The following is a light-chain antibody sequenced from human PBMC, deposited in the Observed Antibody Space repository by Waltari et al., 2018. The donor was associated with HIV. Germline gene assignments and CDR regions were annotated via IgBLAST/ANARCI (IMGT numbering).Light chain of an antibody. CDR1: ALPYRY. CDR2: EGS. Sequence: SHELTQPPSVSVSPGQAARITCSGAALPYRYVYLYQQKSGQAPVLVIHEGSRRPSGIPERISGSTTGTMATLTSSGAQVEEEADYYCFSTNSGGNQGLFGGGTKLIVL. CDR3: FSTNSGGNQGL. J-gene: IGLJ2*01. V-gene: IGLV3-10*01.